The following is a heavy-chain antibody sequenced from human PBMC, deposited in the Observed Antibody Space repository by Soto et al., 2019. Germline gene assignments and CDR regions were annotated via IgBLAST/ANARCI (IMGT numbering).Heavy chain of an antibody. CDR1: GYTFTSYY. V-gene: IGHV1-46*01. Sequence: QVQLVQSGAEVKKPGASVKVSCKASGYTFTSYYMHWVRQAPGQGLEWMGIINPSGGSTSYAQKFQGRVTMTRDTSTSTVYMELRSLRSEDTAVYYCAREVRIAVAGYGMDVWGQGTTVTVSS. D-gene: IGHD6-19*01. CDR2: INPSGGST. CDR3: AREVRIAVAGYGMDV. J-gene: IGHJ6*02.